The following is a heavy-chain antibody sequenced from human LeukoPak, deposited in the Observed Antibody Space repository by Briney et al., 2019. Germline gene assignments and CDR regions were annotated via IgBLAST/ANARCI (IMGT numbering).Heavy chain of an antibody. J-gene: IGHJ3*02. CDR1: GGSISGYF. V-gene: IGHV4-59*01. Sequence: SETLSLTCTVSGGSISGYFWSWIRQPPGKGLEWIGYIYYSGSTNYNPSLKSRVTISVDTSKNQFSLKLSSVTAADTAVYYCASSAFDIWGQGTMVTVSS. CDR3: ASSAFDI. CDR2: IYYSGST.